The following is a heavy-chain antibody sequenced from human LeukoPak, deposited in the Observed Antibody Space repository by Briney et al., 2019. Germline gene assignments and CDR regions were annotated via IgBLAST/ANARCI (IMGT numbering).Heavy chain of an antibody. J-gene: IGHJ4*02. CDR1: GFTFSSYS. CDR3: ARVGDYGDYGFDY. Sequence: GGPLRLSCAASGFTFSSYSMNWVRQAPGKGLEWVSSISSSSSYIYYADSVKGRFTISRDNAKNSLYLQMNSLRAEDTAVYYCARVGDYGDYGFDYWGQGTLVTVSS. CDR2: ISSSSSYI. D-gene: IGHD4-17*01. V-gene: IGHV3-21*01.